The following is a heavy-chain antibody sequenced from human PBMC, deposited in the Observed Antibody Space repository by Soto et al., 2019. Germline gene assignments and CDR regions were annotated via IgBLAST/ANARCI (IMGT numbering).Heavy chain of an antibody. CDR3: ARGRPQMSLSRIAVHHYDY. D-gene: IGHD6-19*01. J-gene: IGHJ4*02. CDR2: IYYSGST. Sequence: SETLSLTCTVSGGSISSYYWSWIRQPPGKGLEWIGYIYYSGSTNYNPSLKSRVTISVDTSKNQFSLKLSSVTAADTAVYYCARGRPQMSLSRIAVHHYDYWGQGTLVTVYS. V-gene: IGHV4-59*01. CDR1: GGSISSYY.